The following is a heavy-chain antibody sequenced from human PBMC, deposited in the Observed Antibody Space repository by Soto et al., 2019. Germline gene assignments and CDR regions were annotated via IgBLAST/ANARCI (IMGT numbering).Heavy chain of an antibody. CDR1: GVSFNNNG. D-gene: IGHD3-10*01. Sequence: QVQLVQSGAEVKKPGSSVKVSCKTSGVSFNNNGIGWVRQAPGHGLEWMGGVSHPFRTSNYARKFQGRITITADASTGTVNMELSSRTSEDTAKYYCARVVDYGSGSYSPYGMDVWGHGTRVMVSS. V-gene: IGHV1-69*01. CDR2: VSHPFRTS. CDR3: ARVVDYGSGSYSPYGMDV. J-gene: IGHJ6*02.